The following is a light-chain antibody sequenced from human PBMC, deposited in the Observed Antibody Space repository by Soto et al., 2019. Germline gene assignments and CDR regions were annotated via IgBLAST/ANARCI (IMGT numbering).Light chain of an antibody. J-gene: IGKJ4*01. CDR2: GAS. CDR1: QSVSSSY. V-gene: IGKV3-20*01. CDR3: QQYGSSPPLT. Sequence: EFVLTQSPGTLSLSPGERATLSCRASQSVSSSYLAWYQKKPGQAPRILIYGASTRATGIPDRFSGSGSGTDFTLTISRLVPEDFAVYYCQQYGSSPPLTFGGGTKVEIK.